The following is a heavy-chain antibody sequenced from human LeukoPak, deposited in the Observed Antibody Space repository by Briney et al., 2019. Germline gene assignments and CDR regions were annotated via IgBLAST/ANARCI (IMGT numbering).Heavy chain of an antibody. CDR2: ISSSGSTI. Sequence: PGGSLRLSCAASGFTFSDYYMSWIRQAPGKGLEWVSYISSSGSTIYYADSVKGRFTISRDNAKNSLYLQMNSLRAEDTAVYYCARESEGYCSSTSCYRNGRYYYYYYMGVWGKGTTVTISS. J-gene: IGHJ6*03. CDR3: ARESEGYCSSTSCYRNGRYYYYYYMGV. D-gene: IGHD2-2*02. V-gene: IGHV3-11*01. CDR1: GFTFSDYY.